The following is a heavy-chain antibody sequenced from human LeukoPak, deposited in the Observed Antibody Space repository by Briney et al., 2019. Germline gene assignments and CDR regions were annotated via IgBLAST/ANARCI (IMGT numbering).Heavy chain of an antibody. CDR1: GYTFSGYY. V-gene: IGHV1-2*02. Sequence: SEKVSCKASGYTFSGYYLHWVRQAPGQGPDLMGWINPNSGDTNYVQKFQGRVTRTSDTSISTAYMELSRLKSDDTAVYYCARDRIAGTRRDYGMDVWGQGTTVTVS. CDR3: ARDRIAGTRRDYGMDV. CDR2: INPNSGDT. D-gene: IGHD1-1*01. J-gene: IGHJ6*02.